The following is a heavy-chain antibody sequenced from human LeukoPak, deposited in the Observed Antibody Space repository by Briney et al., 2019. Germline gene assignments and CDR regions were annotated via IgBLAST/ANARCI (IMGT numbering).Heavy chain of an antibody. CDR1: GFTFSSYS. Sequence: PGGSLRLFCAASGFTFSSYSMNWVRQAPGKGLEWVSSISSSSSYIYYADSVKGRFTISRDNAKNSLYLQMNSLRAEDTAVYYCARGETAAGIPSDFDYWGQGTLVTVSS. D-gene: IGHD6-13*01. J-gene: IGHJ4*02. CDR2: ISSSSSYI. CDR3: ARGETAAGIPSDFDY. V-gene: IGHV3-21*01.